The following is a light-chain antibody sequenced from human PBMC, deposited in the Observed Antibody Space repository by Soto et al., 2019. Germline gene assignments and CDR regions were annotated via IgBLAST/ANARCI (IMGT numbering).Light chain of an antibody. CDR2: GNN. V-gene: IGLV1-40*01. Sequence: QSVLTQPPSVSGAPGQRVTISCTGNSSNFGAGYDVHWYQQLPGSAPKVFIYGNNNRPSGVPDRFSGSKSGTSASLAITGLQAEDEADYYCQSYDSSLSGYVFGAGTKVTVL. J-gene: IGLJ1*01. CDR1: SSNFGAGYD. CDR3: QSYDSSLSGYV.